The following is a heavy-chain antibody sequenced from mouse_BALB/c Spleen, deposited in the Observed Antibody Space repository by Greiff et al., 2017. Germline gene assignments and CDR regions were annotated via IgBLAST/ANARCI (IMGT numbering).Heavy chain of an antibody. D-gene: IGHD2-14*01. J-gene: IGHJ3*01. V-gene: IGHV1S81*02. Sequence: QVQLQQPGAELVKPGASVKLSCKASGYTFTSYWMHWVKQRPGQGLEWIGEINPSNGRTNYNERFKSKATLTVDKSSSTAYMQLSSLTSEDSAVYYCAAGEYDEAYWGQGTLVTVSA. CDR1: GYTFTSYW. CDR3: AAGEYDEAY. CDR2: INPSNGRT.